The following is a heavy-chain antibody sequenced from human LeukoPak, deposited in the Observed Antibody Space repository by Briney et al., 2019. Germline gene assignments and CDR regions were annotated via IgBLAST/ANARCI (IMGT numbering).Heavy chain of an antibody. CDR2: ITSSSIYI. J-gene: IGHJ4*02. CDR1: GFTFSSYG. Sequence: GGSLRLSCAASGFTFSSYGMSWVRQAPGKGLEWVSSITSSSIYIYYADSVKGRFTISRDNAKNSLYLQMNSLRAEDTAIYYCARATSGIRDGYNWHFDYWGQGTLVTVSS. D-gene: IGHD5-24*01. CDR3: ARATSGIRDGYNWHFDY. V-gene: IGHV3-21*01.